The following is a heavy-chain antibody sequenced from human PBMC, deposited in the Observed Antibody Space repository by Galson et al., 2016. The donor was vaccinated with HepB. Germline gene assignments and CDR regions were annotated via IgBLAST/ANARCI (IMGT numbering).Heavy chain of an antibody. Sequence: CAISGDSVSSNTNAWNWPRQSPSRGLEWLGRVYYRSTWMEDYAPSLTGRISIDPDTSKNQFSLQLTSVTPEDTAVYYCALSLPSCRGGSCYGHWGQGTLVTVSS. V-gene: IGHV6-1*01. CDR2: VYYRSTWME. J-gene: IGHJ4*02. CDR1: GDSVSSNTNA. D-gene: IGHD2-15*01. CDR3: ALSLPSCRGGSCYGH.